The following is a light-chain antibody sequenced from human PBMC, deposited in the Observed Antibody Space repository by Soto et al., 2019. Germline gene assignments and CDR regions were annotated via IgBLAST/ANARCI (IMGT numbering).Light chain of an antibody. CDR2: GAS. V-gene: IGKV3-20*01. Sequence: EIVLTQSPGTLSLSPGERATLSCRASQSVSSSFLAWYQQKPGQAPRLLIYGASSRATGIPDRFSGSGSGTDFTLTISGLEPEVFGVYYCQQYDSSPWTFGQGTRVEMK. CDR3: QQYDSSPWT. J-gene: IGKJ1*01. CDR1: QSVSSSF.